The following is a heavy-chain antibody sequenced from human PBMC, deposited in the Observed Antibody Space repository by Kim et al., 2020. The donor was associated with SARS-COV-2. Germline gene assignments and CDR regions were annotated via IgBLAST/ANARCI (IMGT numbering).Heavy chain of an antibody. CDR3: ARDLVPSARLRLGEASLDY. CDR2: INPNSGGT. Sequence: ASVKVSCKASGYTFTGYYMHWVRQAPGQGLEWMGRINPNSGGTNYAQKFQGRVTMTRDTSISTAYMELSRLRSDDTAVYYCARDLVPSARLRLGEASLDYWGQGTLVTVSS. J-gene: IGHJ4*02. CDR1: GYTFTGYY. V-gene: IGHV1-2*06. D-gene: IGHD3-16*01.